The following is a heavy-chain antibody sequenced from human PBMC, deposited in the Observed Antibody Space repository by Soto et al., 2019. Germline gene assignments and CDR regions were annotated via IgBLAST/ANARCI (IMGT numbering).Heavy chain of an antibody. CDR1: GYSITSYW. D-gene: IGHD3-10*01. CDR2: IYPGDSDT. CDR3: AGPIISGSGGYYLAY. V-gene: IGHV5-51*01. Sequence: PGESQKISCQGSGYSITSYWIGWVRQLPGKGLEWMGIIYPGDSDTRYSPSFQGQVTISADKSISTAYLQWSSLKASDTAMYYCAGPIISGSGGYYLAYWGQGTLVTVSS. J-gene: IGHJ4*02.